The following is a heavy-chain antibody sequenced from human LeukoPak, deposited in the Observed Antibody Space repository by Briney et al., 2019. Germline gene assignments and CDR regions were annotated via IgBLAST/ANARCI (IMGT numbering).Heavy chain of an antibody. D-gene: IGHD2-21*02. Sequence: PSETLSLTCTVSGYSISSSYYWSWIRQPPGKGLEWIGYIYYSGSTNYNPSLKSRVTISVDTSKNQFSLKLSSVTAADTAVYYCARDWGDYYFDYWGQGTLVTVSS. CDR3: ARDWGDYYFDY. CDR1: GYSISSSYY. J-gene: IGHJ4*02. V-gene: IGHV4-61*01. CDR2: IYYSGST.